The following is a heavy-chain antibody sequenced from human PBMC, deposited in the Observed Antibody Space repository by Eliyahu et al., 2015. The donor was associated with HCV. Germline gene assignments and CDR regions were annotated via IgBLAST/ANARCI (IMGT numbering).Heavy chain of an antibody. Sequence: WXRQGPQKGLEHISTIXXNGGTTYYADSVKGRFTISXDNSKNTLDLQMTSLRPEDTAVYYCVKGQRGALRNYDYNYGLDVWGQGTTVTVSS. CDR2: IXXNGGTT. V-gene: IGHV3-64D*08. J-gene: IGHJ6*02. D-gene: IGHD1-26*01. CDR3: VKGQRGALRNYDYNYGLDV.